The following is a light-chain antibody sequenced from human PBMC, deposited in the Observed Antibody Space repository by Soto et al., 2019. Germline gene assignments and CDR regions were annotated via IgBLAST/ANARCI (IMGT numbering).Light chain of an antibody. CDR1: QSITSW. V-gene: IGKV1-5*03. J-gene: IGKJ1*01. CDR2: KAS. CDR3: QHDNSYSEA. Sequence: DIQMPQSPSPGSASLGDRVTITCRASQSITSWLAWYQQKPGKAPKLLIHKASSLESGVPSRFSGSGSGTEFTLTISSLQPDDFATYYCQHDNSYSEAFGQGTKVDI.